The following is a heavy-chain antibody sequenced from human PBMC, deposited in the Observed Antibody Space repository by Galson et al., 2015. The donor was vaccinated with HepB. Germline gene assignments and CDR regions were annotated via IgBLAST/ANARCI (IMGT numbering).Heavy chain of an antibody. CDR2: IKQDGSEK. V-gene: IGHV3-7*03. CDR1: GFTFSTYW. Sequence: SLRLSCAASGFTFSTYWMSWVRQAPGKGLEWVANIKQDGSEKYYVDSVKGRFTISRDNAKNSLYLQMNSLRAEDTAVYYCARYSGWKDCYYYGLDVWGQGTTVTVSS. J-gene: IGHJ6*02. CDR3: ARYSGWKDCYYYGLDV. D-gene: IGHD6-19*01.